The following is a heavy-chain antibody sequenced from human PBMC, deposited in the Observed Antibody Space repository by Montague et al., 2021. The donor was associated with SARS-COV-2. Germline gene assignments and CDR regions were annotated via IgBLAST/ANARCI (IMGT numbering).Heavy chain of an antibody. CDR1: GFTFSSYA. CDR3: ARQSSGYGYYFDY. V-gene: IGHV3-30-3*01. CDR2: ISNDGSNK. D-gene: IGHD5-12*01. J-gene: IGHJ4*02. Sequence: SLRLSCAASGFTFSSYAMHWVRQAPGKGLEWVAVISNDGSNKYYADSVKGRFTISRDNSKNTLYLQMNSLRAEDTAVYYCARQSSGYGYYFDYWGQGALVTVSS.